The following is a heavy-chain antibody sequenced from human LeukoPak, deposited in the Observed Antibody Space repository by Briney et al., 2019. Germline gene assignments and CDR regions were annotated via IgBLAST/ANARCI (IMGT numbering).Heavy chain of an antibody. CDR2: IYTSGST. CDR3: AGLYYYGSGSSFDY. D-gene: IGHD3-10*01. CDR1: GASIMSFY. J-gene: IGHJ4*02. V-gene: IGHV4-4*07. Sequence: SETLSLTCTVSGASIMSFYWIWIRQPPGKGLEWIGRIYTSGSTNYNPSLKSRVTMSVDTSKNQFSLKLSSVTAADTAVYYCAGLYYYGSGSSFDYWGQGTLVTVSS.